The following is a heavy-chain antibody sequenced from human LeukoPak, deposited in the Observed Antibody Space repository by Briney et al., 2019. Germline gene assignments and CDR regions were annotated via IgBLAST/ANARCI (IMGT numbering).Heavy chain of an antibody. D-gene: IGHD4-17*01. Sequence: PGGSLRLSCAASGFTVSSNYMSWVRQAPGKGLEWVSVIYSGGSTYYADSVKGRFTISRDNSRNTLYLQMNSLRAEDTAVYYCARVRSTVTSIAYYGMDVWGQGTTVTVSS. J-gene: IGHJ6*02. CDR1: GFTVSSNY. CDR2: IYSGGST. CDR3: ARVRSTVTSIAYYGMDV. V-gene: IGHV3-66*02.